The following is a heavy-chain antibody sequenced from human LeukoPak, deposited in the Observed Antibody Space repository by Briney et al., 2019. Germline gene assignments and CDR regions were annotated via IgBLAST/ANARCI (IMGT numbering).Heavy chain of an antibody. CDR1: GYSFPSYW. CDR2: IYPGDSYT. Sequence: GQSPLSSSKGSGYSFPSYWIGRVRQLPGKGLECMGIIYPGDSYTRYRPSFQDQVTISAGKTISTAFLPWSSLKASDTAMYYCARGDYGGSGKRWAFDIWGQGT. D-gene: IGHD4/OR15-4a*01. J-gene: IGHJ3*02. CDR3: ARGDYGGSGKRWAFDI. V-gene: IGHV5-51*01.